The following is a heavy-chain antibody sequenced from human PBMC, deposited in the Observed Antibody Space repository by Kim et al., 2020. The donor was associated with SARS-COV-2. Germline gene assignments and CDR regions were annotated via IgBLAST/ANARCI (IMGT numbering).Heavy chain of an antibody. CDR2: INSDGSST. CDR1: GFTFSRHW. CDR3: ARGAHISGRSYTMDV. Sequence: GGSLRLSCAASGFTFSRHWMHWVRQAPGQGLEWLSQINSDGSSTTYADSVKGRFTISRDNAKNTLYVQVNSLRAEDTAVYYCARGAHISGRSYTMDVWGPGTTLTVAS. J-gene: IGHJ6*02. V-gene: IGHV3-74*01. D-gene: IGHD3-10*01.